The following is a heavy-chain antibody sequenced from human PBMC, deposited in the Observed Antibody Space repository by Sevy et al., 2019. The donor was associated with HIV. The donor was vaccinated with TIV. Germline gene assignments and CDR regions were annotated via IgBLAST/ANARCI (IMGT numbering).Heavy chain of an antibody. CDR1: GFTFSSYW. J-gene: IGHJ3*02. CDR3: ARERDYGDYLLSDAFDI. V-gene: IGHV3-74*01. D-gene: IGHD4-17*01. CDR2: INSDGSST. Sequence: GGSLRLSCAASGFTFSSYWMHWVRQAPGKGLVWVSRINSDGSSTSYADSVKGRFTISRDNAKNTLYLQMNSLRAEDTAVYYCARERDYGDYLLSDAFDIWGQGTMATVSS.